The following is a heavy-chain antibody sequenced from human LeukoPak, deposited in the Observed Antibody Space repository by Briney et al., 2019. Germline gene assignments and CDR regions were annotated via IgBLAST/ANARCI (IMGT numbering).Heavy chain of an antibody. J-gene: IGHJ4*02. Sequence: GGSLRLSCAAPGFTFSSYSMNWVRQAPGKGLEWVSSISSSSSYVYYEDSVKGRFTISRDNAKNSLYLQMNSLRAEDTAVYYCGREGYCTNGVCDVDYWGQGTLVTVSS. CDR2: ISSSSSYV. CDR1: GFTFSSYS. V-gene: IGHV3-21*01. D-gene: IGHD2-8*01. CDR3: GREGYCTNGVCDVDY.